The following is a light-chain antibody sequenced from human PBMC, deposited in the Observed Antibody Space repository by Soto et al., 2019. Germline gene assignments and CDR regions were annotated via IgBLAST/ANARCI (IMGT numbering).Light chain of an antibody. CDR1: SADVGGSVY. V-gene: IGLV2-14*03. CDR3: ASYTSTSTYV. J-gene: IGLJ1*01. Sequence: QAVVTQPASVSGSPGQSITISCTGTSADVGGSVYVSWYQHHPGKAPKLMVFDVNRRPSGVSDRFSGSKSGNTASLTISGLQPEDEADYYCASYTSTSTYVFGTGTKLTVL. CDR2: DVN.